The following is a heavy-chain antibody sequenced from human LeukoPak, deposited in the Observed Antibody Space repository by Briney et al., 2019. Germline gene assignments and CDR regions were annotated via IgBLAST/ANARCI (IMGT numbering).Heavy chain of an antibody. CDR2: INPNSGGT. CDR3: ATAPRALYYDYGMDV. V-gene: IGHV1-2*06. Sequence: GASVKVSCKASGYTFTGYYMHWVRQAPGQGLEWMGRINPNSGGTNYAQKFQGRVTMTRDTSISTAYMGLSRLRPDDTAVYYCATAPRALYYDYGMDVWGQGTTVTVSS. J-gene: IGHJ6*02. D-gene: IGHD3-3*02. CDR1: GYTFTGYY.